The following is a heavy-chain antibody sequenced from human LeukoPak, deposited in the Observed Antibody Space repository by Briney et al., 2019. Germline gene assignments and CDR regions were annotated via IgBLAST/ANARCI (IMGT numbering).Heavy chain of an antibody. Sequence: PGGSLRLSCAASGFTFSSYGMHWVRQAPGKGLEWVAFIRYDGSNKYYADSVKGRFTISRDNSKNTLYLQMNSLRAEDTAVYYCAKDRYSGDYYYYYMDVWGRGTTVTISS. CDR3: AKDRYSGDYYYYYMDV. J-gene: IGHJ6*03. V-gene: IGHV3-30*02. D-gene: IGHD5-12*01. CDR1: GFTFSSYG. CDR2: IRYDGSNK.